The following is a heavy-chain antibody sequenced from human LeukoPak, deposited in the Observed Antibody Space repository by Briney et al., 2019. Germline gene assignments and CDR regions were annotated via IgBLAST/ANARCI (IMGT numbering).Heavy chain of an antibody. CDR3: ARVVRNYFDY. CDR2: IYYSGST. Sequence: SETLSLTCTASGCSISSSSYYWGWIRQPPGKGLEWIGSIYYSGSTYYNPSLKSRVTISVDTSKNQFSLKLSSVTAADTAVYYCARVVRNYFDYWGQGTLVTVSS. V-gene: IGHV4-39*07. J-gene: IGHJ4*02. CDR1: GCSISSSSYY.